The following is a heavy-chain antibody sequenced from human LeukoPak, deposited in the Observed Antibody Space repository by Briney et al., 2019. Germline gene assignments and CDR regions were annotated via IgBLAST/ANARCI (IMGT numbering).Heavy chain of an antibody. J-gene: IGHJ5*02. CDR3: ARFNPGGPGDIVVVVAATQVGNWFDP. D-gene: IGHD2-15*01. CDR2: IYYSGST. Sequence: PSETLSLTCTVSGGSISSSSYYWGWIRQPPGKGLEWIGSIYYSGSTYYNPSLKSRVTISVDTSKNQFSLKLSSVTAADTAVYYCARFNPGGPGDIVVVVAATQVGNWFDPRGQGTLVTVSS. CDR1: GGSISSSSYY. V-gene: IGHV4-39*01.